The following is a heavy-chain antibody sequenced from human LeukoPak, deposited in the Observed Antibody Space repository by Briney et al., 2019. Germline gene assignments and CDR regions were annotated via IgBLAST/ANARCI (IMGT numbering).Heavy chain of an antibody. CDR2: IIPIFGTT. CDR3: ARDFISTSDYYDSSDYYSKYYFDY. Sequence: ASVKVSCKASGGTFSSYTVSWVRQAPGQGLEWMGGIIPIFGTTNYAQKFQGRVTITADESTSTAYMELSSLRSEDTAVYYYARDFISTSDYYDSSDYYSKYYFDYWGQGTLVTVSS. CDR1: GGTFSSYT. J-gene: IGHJ4*02. V-gene: IGHV1-69*13. D-gene: IGHD3-22*01.